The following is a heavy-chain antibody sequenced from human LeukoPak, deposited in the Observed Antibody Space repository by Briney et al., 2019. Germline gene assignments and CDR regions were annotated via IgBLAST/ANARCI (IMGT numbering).Heavy chain of an antibody. CDR2: IYHSGST. CDR3: ARGRYDYVWGSYRNANHLDY. Sequence: SETLSLTCTVSGYSISSGYYWGWIRQPPGKGLEWIGNIYHSGSTYYNPSLKSRVTISVDTSKNQFSLKLSSVTAADTAVYYCARGRYDYVWGSYRNANHLDYWGQGTLVTVSS. D-gene: IGHD3-16*02. CDR1: GYSISSGYY. J-gene: IGHJ4*02. V-gene: IGHV4-38-2*02.